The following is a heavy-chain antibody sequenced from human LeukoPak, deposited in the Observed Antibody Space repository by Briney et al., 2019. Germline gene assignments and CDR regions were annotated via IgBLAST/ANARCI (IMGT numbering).Heavy chain of an antibody. CDR2: IYYSGST. D-gene: IGHD2-15*01. V-gene: IGHV4-61*08. CDR3: ARLDCSGGSCSRGWY. J-gene: IGHJ4*02. Sequence: SETLSLTCTVSGGSISSGGYYWSWIRQHPGKGLEWIGYIYYSGSTNYNPSLKSRVTISVDTSKNQFSLKLSSVTAADTAVYYCARLDCSGGSCSRGWYWGQGTLVTVSS. CDR1: GGSISSGGYY.